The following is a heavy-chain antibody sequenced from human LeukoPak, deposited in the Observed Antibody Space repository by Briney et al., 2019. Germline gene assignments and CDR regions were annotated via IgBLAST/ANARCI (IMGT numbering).Heavy chain of an antibody. Sequence: GGSLRLSCAASGFTFSSYSMNWVRQAPGKGLEWVSSISSSSSYIYYADSVKGRFTISRDNAKNSLYLQMNSLRGEDTAVYYCAREGWSTGTYFDYWGQGTLVTVSS. J-gene: IGHJ4*02. CDR1: GFTFSSYS. V-gene: IGHV3-21*01. CDR3: AREGWSTGTYFDY. D-gene: IGHD1-1*01. CDR2: ISSSSSYI.